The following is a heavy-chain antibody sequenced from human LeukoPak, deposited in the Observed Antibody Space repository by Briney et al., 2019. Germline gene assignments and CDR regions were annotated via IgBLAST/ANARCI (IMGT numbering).Heavy chain of an antibody. D-gene: IGHD4-17*01. CDR2: IYSDGTI. Sequence: SETLSLTCTVSGGSISRYYWSWIRQPAGKGLEWIGRIYSDGTITYNPSLQSQVTMSIDTSKNQFSLKLSFVTAADTAVYYCARDSGTTGEVKFDPWGQGTLVTVSS. V-gene: IGHV4-4*07. J-gene: IGHJ5*02. CDR1: GGSISRYY. CDR3: ARDSGTTGEVKFDP.